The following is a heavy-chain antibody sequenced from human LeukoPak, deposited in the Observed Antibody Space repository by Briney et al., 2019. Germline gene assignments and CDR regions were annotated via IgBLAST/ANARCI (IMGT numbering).Heavy chain of an antibody. CDR3: AVTGGSYRIDY. CDR1: GGPLSGYY. V-gene: IGHV4-34*01. Sequence: KPSETLSLTCGVYGGPLSGYYWTWIRQPPGKGLEWIGEINHSGSTNYNPSLKRRLTISVDTSKNQFSLRLSSVTAADTAAYYCAVTGGSYRIDYWGQGTLVTVSS. CDR2: INHSGST. D-gene: IGHD1-26*01. J-gene: IGHJ4*02.